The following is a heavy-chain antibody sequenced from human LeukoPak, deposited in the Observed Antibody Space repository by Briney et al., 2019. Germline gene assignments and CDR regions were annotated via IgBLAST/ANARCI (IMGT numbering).Heavy chain of an antibody. CDR2: IYYSGST. CDR1: GGSISSYY. V-gene: IGHV4-59*01. CDR3: ARDPGSFLDY. J-gene: IGHJ4*02. Sequence: PSETLSLTCTVSGGSISSYYWSWIRQPPGKGLEWIGYIYYSGSTNYNPSLKSRVTISLDTSKNQFSLRLSSVTAADTAVYYCARDPGSFLDYWGQGTLVTVSS. D-gene: IGHD1-26*01.